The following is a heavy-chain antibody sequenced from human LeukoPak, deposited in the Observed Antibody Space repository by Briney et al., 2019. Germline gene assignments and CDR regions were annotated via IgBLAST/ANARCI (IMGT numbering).Heavy chain of an antibody. V-gene: IGHV3-23*01. J-gene: IGHJ5*02. CDR2: ISASGVST. CDR3: ANSLGGVFRDFDP. Sequence: GSLGLSSGTSGFSFSTYAMSWVRQAPGKGLEWVSAISASGVSTYSADSVKGRFTISRDNSKNTLYLQMNSLRAEDTAVYYCANSLGGVFRDFDPWGQGTLVTVSS. CDR1: GFSFSTYA. D-gene: IGHD2-8*02.